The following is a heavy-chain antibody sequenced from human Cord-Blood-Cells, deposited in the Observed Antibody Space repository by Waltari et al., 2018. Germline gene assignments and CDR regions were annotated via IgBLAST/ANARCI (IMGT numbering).Heavy chain of an antibody. Sequence: QVQLQESGPGLVKPSETLSLTCTVSGGSISSYYWSWIRQPAGKGLEWIGRIYTSGSTNYNPSLKSRVTMSVDTSKNQFSLKLSSVTAADTAVYYCASTPYTTWSGYSDYYYYYMDVWGKGTTVTVSS. V-gene: IGHV4-4*07. CDR3: ASTPYTTWSGYSDYYYYYMDV. CDR1: GGSISSYY. D-gene: IGHD3-3*01. CDR2: IYTSGST. J-gene: IGHJ6*03.